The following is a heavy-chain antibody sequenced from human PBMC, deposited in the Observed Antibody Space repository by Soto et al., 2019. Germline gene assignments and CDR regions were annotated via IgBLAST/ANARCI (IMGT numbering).Heavy chain of an antibody. J-gene: IGHJ4*02. D-gene: IGHD1-1*01. CDR3: ARDNWNSY. Sequence: GGSLRLSCAASGFTFSNYWMHWVRQGPGKGLVWVARVKSDGSSTSYADSVKGRFTISRDNAKNTLYLQVNSLRVEDTAVYYCARDNWNSYWGQGTLVTVSS. V-gene: IGHV3-74*01. CDR1: GFTFSNYW. CDR2: VKSDGSST.